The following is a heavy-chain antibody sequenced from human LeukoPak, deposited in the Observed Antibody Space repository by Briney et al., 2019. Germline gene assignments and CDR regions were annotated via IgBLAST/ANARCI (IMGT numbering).Heavy chain of an antibody. J-gene: IGHJ3*02. CDR2: ISSNGGST. CDR3: VKGIEGGSGDSSAFDAFDI. V-gene: IGHV3-64D*06. D-gene: IGHD3-22*01. Sequence: PGGSLRLSCVASGFPFSSYAMHWVRQAPGKGLEYVSAISSNGGSTYYADSVEGRFTISRDNSKNTLYLQMSSLRAEDTAVYYCVKGIEGGSGDSSAFDAFDIWGQGTMVTVSS. CDR1: GFPFSSYA.